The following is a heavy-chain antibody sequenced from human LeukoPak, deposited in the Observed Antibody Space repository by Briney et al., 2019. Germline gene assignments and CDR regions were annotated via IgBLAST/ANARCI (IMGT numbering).Heavy chain of an antibody. D-gene: IGHD6-13*01. J-gene: IGHJ4*02. CDR3: AITSIAAAARQGF. V-gene: IGHV3-23*01. CDR2: ISGTGGST. CDR1: GFTFSTYA. Sequence: PGGSLRLSCAASGFTFSTYAMSWVRQAPGKGLECVSAISGTGGSTYYTDSVKGRFTISRDNSKNTLYLQMNSLRAEDTALYYCAITSIAAAARQGFWGQGTLVTVSS.